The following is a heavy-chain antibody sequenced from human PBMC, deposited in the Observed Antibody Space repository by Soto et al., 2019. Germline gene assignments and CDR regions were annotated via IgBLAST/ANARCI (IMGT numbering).Heavy chain of an antibody. Sequence: QVQLQESGPGLVKPSQTLSLTCTVSGGSISSGGYYWSWIRQHPGKGLEWIGYIYYSESTYYNPSLKSRVTISVDTYKNQFSLKLSSVTAADTAVYYCAREGGIVGATAADYWGQGTLVTVSS. CDR3: AREGGIVGATAADY. CDR2: IYYSEST. D-gene: IGHD1-26*01. CDR1: GGSISSGGYY. V-gene: IGHV4-31*03. J-gene: IGHJ4*02.